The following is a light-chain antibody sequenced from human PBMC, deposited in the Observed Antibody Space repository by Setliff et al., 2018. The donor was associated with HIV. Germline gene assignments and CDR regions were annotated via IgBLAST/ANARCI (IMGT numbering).Light chain of an antibody. CDR3: NSYTSSGTPCV. CDR1: SSDVGGYNF. Sequence: PASVSGSPGQSITISCAGTSSDVGGYNFVSWYQQHPGKAPKLMVYDVSNRPSGVSNRFSGSKSGNTASLTISGLQVEDEADYYCNSYTSSGTPCVFGTGTKVTVL. V-gene: IGLV2-14*03. J-gene: IGLJ1*01. CDR2: DVS.